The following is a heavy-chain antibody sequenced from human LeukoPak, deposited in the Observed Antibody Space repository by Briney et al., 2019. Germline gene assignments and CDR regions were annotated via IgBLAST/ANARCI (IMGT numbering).Heavy chain of an antibody. CDR1: GGSVSSGSYY. CDR2: IYYSGST. D-gene: IGHD3-10*01. Sequence: PSETLSLTCTVSGGSVSSGSYYWSWIRQPPGKGLEWIGYIYYSGSTNYNPSLKSRVTISVDTSKNQFSLKLSSVTAADTAVYYCACSTYYYGSGSYIPVAEPFDPWGQGTLVTVSS. V-gene: IGHV4-61*01. CDR3: ACSTYYYGSGSYIPVAEPFDP. J-gene: IGHJ5*02.